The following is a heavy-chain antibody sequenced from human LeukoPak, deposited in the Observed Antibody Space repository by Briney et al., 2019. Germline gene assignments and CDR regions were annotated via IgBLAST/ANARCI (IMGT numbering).Heavy chain of an antibody. CDR2: VYHTGGT. J-gene: IGHJ4*02. V-gene: IGHV4-38-2*02. Sequence: SETLSLTCTVSGFSISSGYYWAWIRQPPGKGLEWIGSVYHTGGTYYNPSLKSRVTISVDTSRNQFSLRLSSVTAADTAVYYCAREEGATQDANWGQGALVLVSS. CDR1: GFSISSGYY. D-gene: IGHD1-26*01. CDR3: AREEGATQDAN.